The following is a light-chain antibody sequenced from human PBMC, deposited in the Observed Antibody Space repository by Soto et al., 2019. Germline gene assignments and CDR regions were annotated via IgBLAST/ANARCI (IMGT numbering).Light chain of an antibody. Sequence: QSVLTQPPSASGTPGQRVTIFVSGSSSNIGSNTVNWYQQLPGTAPKLLIYSNNQRPSGVPDRFSGSKSGTSASLAISGLQSEDEADYYCAAWDDSLNGVVFGGGTQLTVL. CDR1: SSNIGSNT. J-gene: IGLJ2*01. CDR2: SNN. CDR3: AAWDDSLNGVV. V-gene: IGLV1-44*01.